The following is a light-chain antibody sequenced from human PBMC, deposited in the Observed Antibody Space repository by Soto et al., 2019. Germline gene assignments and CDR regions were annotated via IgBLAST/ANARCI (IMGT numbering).Light chain of an antibody. Sequence: QSALTQPRSVSGSPGQSVTISCTGTSSDVGGYNYVSWYQQHPDKAPKLMIYDVSERPSGVPDRFSGSKSGNTASLTISGLQAEDEADYYFCSYGGSYTVWVFGGGTKVTVL. CDR3: CSYGGSYTVWV. CDR1: SSDVGGYNY. CDR2: DVS. V-gene: IGLV2-11*01. J-gene: IGLJ3*02.